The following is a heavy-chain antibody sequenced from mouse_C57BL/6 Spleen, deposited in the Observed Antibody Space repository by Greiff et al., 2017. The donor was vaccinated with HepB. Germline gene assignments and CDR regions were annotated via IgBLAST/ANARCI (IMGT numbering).Heavy chain of an antibody. CDR2: INPNNGGT. CDR1: GYTFTDYY. D-gene: IGHD2-5*01. V-gene: IGHV1-26*01. Sequence: EVQLQQSGPELVKPGASVKISCKASGYTFTDYYMNWVKQSHGKSLEWIGDINPNNGGTSYNQKFKGKATLTVDKSSSTAYMELRSLTSEDSAVYYCARWNYSNYGGAMDYWGQGTSVTVSS. J-gene: IGHJ4*01. CDR3: ARWNYSNYGGAMDY.